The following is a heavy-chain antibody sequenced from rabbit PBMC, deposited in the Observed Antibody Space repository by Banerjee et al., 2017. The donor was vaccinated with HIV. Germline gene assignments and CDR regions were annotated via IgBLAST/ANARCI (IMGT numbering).Heavy chain of an antibody. CDR3: ARAADGGYGWDL. Sequence: VRQAPGKGLEWIACINTISGDTVYATWAKGRFTISKASWTTVTLQMTSLTAADTATYFCARAADGGYGWDLWGPGTLVTVS. D-gene: IGHD6-1*01. V-gene: IGHV1S40*01. J-gene: IGHJ4*01. CDR2: INTISGDT.